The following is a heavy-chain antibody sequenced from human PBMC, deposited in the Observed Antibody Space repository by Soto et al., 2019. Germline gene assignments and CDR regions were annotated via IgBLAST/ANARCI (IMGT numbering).Heavy chain of an antibody. D-gene: IGHD3-16*01. J-gene: IGHJ4*02. Sequence: XGSLRLSCAAAGFNFSNYAMSWVRQAPGKGLEWVSLISATGGGTYYADSVKGRFTISRDNSHNTLYLQVHSLTAEDTAVYYCAKDRRAGGNSAFYFDFWGQGAQVTVSS. CDR1: GFNFSNYA. CDR2: ISATGGGT. CDR3: AKDRRAGGNSAFYFDF. V-gene: IGHV3-23*01.